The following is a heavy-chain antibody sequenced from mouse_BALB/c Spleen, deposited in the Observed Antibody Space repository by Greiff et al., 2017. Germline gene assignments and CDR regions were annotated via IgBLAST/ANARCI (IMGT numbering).Heavy chain of an antibody. CDR3: ARNYGSSHYYAMDY. CDR2: ILPGSGST. Sequence: QVQLQQSGAELMKPGASVKISCKATGYTFSSYWIEWVKQRPGHGLEWIGEILPGSGSTNYNEKFKGKATFTADTSSNTAYMQLSSLTSEDTAVYDCARNYGSSHYYAMDYWGQGTSVTVSS. D-gene: IGHD1-1*01. V-gene: IGHV1-9*01. CDR1: GYTFSSYW. J-gene: IGHJ4*01.